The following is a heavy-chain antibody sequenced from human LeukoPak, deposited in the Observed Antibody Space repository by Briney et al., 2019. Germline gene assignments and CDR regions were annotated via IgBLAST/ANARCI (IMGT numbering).Heavy chain of an antibody. V-gene: IGHV3-11*06. CDR3: AKCYYGSGSYWDAFDI. D-gene: IGHD3-10*01. Sequence: GGSLRLSCAASGFTFSDYYMSWIRQAPGKGLEWVSYISSSSSYTNYADSVKGRFTISRDNAKNSLYLQMNSLRAEDTAVYYCAKCYYGSGSYWDAFDIWGQGTMVTVSS. J-gene: IGHJ3*02. CDR2: ISSSSSYT. CDR1: GFTFSDYY.